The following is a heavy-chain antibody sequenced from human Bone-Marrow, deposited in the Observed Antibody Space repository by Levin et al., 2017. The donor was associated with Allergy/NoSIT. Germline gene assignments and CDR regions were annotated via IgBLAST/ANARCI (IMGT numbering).Heavy chain of an antibody. J-gene: IGHJ6*03. CDR1: GLMVSDNY. D-gene: IGHD3-9*01. V-gene: IGHV3-66*02. CDR2: VYRGGAT. CDR3: ARTIYDVLTTYMDV. Sequence: GESLKISCAASGLMVSDNYMTWVRQAPGKGLEWVALVYRGGATYYADVVKGRFTISRDNSKNTMGLQMKDLRPEDTAVYYCARTIYDVLTTYMDVWGEGTAVTVSS.